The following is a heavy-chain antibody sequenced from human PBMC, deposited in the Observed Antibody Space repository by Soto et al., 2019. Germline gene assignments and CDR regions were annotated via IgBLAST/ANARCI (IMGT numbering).Heavy chain of an antibody. J-gene: IGHJ3*02. CDR3: AKDGPYYDAAGYSDAFDI. CDR1: GLTFNNYA. CDR2: ISGSGGST. Sequence: VQLLESGGGLVQPGGSLRRSCAASGLTFNNYAVSWVRQAPGKGLEWISIISGSGGSTHYADSVKGRLTISRDNSENTVYLQMNSLSAEDTAVYYCAKDGPYYDAAGYSDAFDIWGQGTMVTVSS. V-gene: IGHV3-23*01. D-gene: IGHD3-22*01.